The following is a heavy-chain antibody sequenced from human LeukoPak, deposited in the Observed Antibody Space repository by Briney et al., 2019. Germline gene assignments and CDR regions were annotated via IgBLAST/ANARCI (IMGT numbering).Heavy chain of an antibody. Sequence: GGSLRLSCAASGFTFSNYAMNWVRQAPGRGLEWVSAISGSGGSTYYADSVKGRFTTSRDNSKNTLYLQMTSLRAEDTAVYYCAGTRLGASPEWGQGTLVTVSS. D-gene: IGHD3-16*01. V-gene: IGHV3-23*01. J-gene: IGHJ4*02. CDR2: ISGSGGST. CDR3: AGTRLGASPE. CDR1: GFTFSNYA.